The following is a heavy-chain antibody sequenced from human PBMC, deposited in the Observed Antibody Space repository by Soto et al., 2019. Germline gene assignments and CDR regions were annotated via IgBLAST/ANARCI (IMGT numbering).Heavy chain of an antibody. CDR2: ISGSGGST. V-gene: IGHV3-23*01. Sequence: GGSLRLSCAASGFTFSSYAMSWVRQAPGKGLEWVSAISGSGGSTYYADSVKGRFTISRDNSKNTLYLQMNSLRAEDTAVYYCAKVPYRNMIVVVITPSFDYWGQGTLVTVSS. CDR3: AKVPYRNMIVVVITPSFDY. J-gene: IGHJ4*02. D-gene: IGHD3-22*01. CDR1: GFTFSSYA.